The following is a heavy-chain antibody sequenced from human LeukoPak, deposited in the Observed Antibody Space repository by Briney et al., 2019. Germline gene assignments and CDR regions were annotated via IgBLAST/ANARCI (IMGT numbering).Heavy chain of an antibody. V-gene: IGHV3-23*01. CDR3: AKDRGYCSSTSCYSDGMDV. CDR1: GFTFSSYA. J-gene: IGHJ6*04. Sequence: PGGSLRLSCAASGFTFSSYAMSWVRQAPGKGLEWVSAISGSGGSTYYADSVKGRFTISRDNSKNTLYLQMNSPRAEDTAVYYCAKDRGYCSSTSCYSDGMDVWGKGTTVTVSS. CDR2: ISGSGGST. D-gene: IGHD2-2*01.